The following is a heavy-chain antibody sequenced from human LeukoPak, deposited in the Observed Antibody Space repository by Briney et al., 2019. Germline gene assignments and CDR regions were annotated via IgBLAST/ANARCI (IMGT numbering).Heavy chain of an antibody. J-gene: IGHJ4*02. CDR3: ARVAWPHYFDY. D-gene: IGHD2-21*01. CDR1: GFSFRSCW. Sequence: PGGSLRLSGAASGFSFRSCWMSWVRHAPGKGLEWVANIKEDVSEKYYVDSVKGRFTISRDNAENALYLQMNSLRAEDTAVYYCARVAWPHYFDYWGQGTLVTVSS. CDR2: IKEDVSEK. V-gene: IGHV3-7*01.